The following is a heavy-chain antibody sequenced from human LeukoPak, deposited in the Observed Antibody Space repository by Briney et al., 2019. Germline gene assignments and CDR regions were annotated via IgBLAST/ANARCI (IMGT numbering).Heavy chain of an antibody. V-gene: IGHV1-69-2*01. CDR1: GYTFTDYY. CDR2: VDPEDGET. Sequence: EASAKVSCKASGYTFTDYYMHWVQQAPGKGLEWMGRVDPEDGETIYAEKFQGRVTITADTSTDTAYMELSSLRSEDTAVYYCARVHYDILTGYSSYYFDYWGQGTLVTVSS. D-gene: IGHD3-9*01. CDR3: ARVHYDILTGYSSYYFDY. J-gene: IGHJ4*02.